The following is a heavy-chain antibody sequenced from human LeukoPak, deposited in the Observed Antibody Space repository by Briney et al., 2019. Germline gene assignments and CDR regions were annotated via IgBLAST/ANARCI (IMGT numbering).Heavy chain of an antibody. CDR2: IWYDASNK. V-gene: IGHV3-33*01. D-gene: IGHD6-13*01. Sequence: WGSLTLSCAASGFTFSSFGMHWVRQAPGKGLEWVAVIWYDASNKYYADSVKGRFTISRDNSKNTLYLQMNTLRDDDTAVYYCVRGVGVSRFNYLDSWGQGTLVIVSS. CDR3: VRGVGVSRFNYLDS. J-gene: IGHJ4*02. CDR1: GFTFSSFG.